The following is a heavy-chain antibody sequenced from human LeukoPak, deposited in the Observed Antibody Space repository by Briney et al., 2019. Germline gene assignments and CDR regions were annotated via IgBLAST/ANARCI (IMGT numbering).Heavy chain of an antibody. Sequence: PSETLSLTCSVSGGSVSSGGYYWSWIRQPPGKGLECIGYFYYSGSTNYNPSLKSRVTISVDTSKNQFSLKLSSVTAADTAVYYCARDVGATRNFDYWGQGTLVTVSS. CDR3: ARDVGATRNFDY. CDR1: GGSVSSGGYY. CDR2: FYYSGST. V-gene: IGHV4-61*08. D-gene: IGHD1-26*01. J-gene: IGHJ4*02.